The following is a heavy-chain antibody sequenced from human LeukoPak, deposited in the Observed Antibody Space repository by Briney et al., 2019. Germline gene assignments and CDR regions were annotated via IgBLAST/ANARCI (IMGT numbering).Heavy chain of an antibody. D-gene: IGHD3-3*01. CDR1: GFAFSSYN. J-gene: IGHJ4*02. CDR2: ISSSGSTI. V-gene: IGHV3-48*04. Sequence: GGSLRLSCAASGFAFSSYNMNWVRQAPGKGLEWVSYISSSGSTIYYADSVKGRFTISRDNAKNSLYLQMNSLRAEDTAVYYCARDRRITIFGVVIFDYWGQGTLVTVSS. CDR3: ARDRRITIFGVVIFDY.